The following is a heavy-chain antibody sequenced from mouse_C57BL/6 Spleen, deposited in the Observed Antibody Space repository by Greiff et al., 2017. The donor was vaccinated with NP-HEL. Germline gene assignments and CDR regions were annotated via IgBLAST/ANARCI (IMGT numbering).Heavy chain of an antibody. J-gene: IGHJ2*01. CDR2: IYPGSGNT. D-gene: IGHD2-2*01. V-gene: IGHV1-76*01. CDR1: GYTFTDYY. Sequence: QVQLQQSGAELVRPGASVKLSCKASGYTFTDYYINWVKQRPGQGLEWIARIYPGSGNTYYNEKFKGKASLTAEKSSSTAYMQLSSLTSEDSAVYFCAREGKVMYYFDYWGQGTTLTVSS. CDR3: AREGKVMYYFDY.